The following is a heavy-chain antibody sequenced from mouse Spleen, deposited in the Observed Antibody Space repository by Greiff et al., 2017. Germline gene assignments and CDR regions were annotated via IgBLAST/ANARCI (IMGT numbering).Heavy chain of an antibody. D-gene: IGHD1-1*01. CDR3: ARNSDYGGSSYFDY. CDR2: IWTGGGT. J-gene: IGHJ2*01. CDR1: GFSLTSYA. V-gene: IGHV2-9-1*01. Sequence: QVQLKQSGPGLVAPSQSLSITCTVSGFSLTSYAISWVRQPPGKGLEWLGVIWTGGGTNYNSPLKSRLSISKDNSKSQVFLKMNSLQTDDTARYYCARNSDYGGSSYFDYWGQGTTLTVSS.